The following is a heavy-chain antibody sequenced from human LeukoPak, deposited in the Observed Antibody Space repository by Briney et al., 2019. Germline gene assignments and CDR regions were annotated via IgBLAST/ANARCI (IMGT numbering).Heavy chain of an antibody. CDR3: ARGEMATDSTFDY. CDR1: GFTFSSFT. Sequence: GGSLRLSCAASGFTFSSFTMNWVRQAPGKGLEWVSSISSSRGYMSYADSVKGRFTISRDNSKKSLFLQMNSLRAEDTAVYYCARGEMATDSTFDYWGQGTLVTVSS. J-gene: IGHJ4*02. CDR2: ISSSRGYM. V-gene: IGHV3-21*01. D-gene: IGHD5-24*01.